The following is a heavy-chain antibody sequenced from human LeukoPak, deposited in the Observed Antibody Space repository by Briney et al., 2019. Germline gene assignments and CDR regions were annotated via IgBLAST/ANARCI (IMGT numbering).Heavy chain of an antibody. D-gene: IGHD1-20*01. V-gene: IGHV3-21*01. CDR1: GFTFSSYS. Sequence: GGSLRLSCAASGFTFSSYSTNWVRQAPGKGLEWVSSISSSSSYIYYADSVKGRFTISRDNAKNSLYLQMNSLRAEDTAVYYCARGPLYNWNDVGFDPWGQGTLVTVSS. CDR2: ISSSSSYI. CDR3: ARGPLYNWNDVGFDP. J-gene: IGHJ5*02.